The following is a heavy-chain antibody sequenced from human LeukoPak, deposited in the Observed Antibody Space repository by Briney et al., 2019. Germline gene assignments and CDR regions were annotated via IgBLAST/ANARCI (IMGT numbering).Heavy chain of an antibody. Sequence: SETLSLTCTVSGGSISCYYWSWIRQPPGKGLEWIGYIYTSGSTNYNPSLKSRVTISVDTSKNQFSLKLSSVTAADTAVYYCARENDYSNFFDYWGQGTLVTVSS. D-gene: IGHD4-11*01. CDR1: GGSISCYY. CDR2: IYTSGST. CDR3: ARENDYSNFFDY. J-gene: IGHJ4*02. V-gene: IGHV4-4*09.